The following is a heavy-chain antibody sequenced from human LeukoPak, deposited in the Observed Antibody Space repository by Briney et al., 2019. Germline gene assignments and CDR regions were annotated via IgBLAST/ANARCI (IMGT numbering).Heavy chain of an antibody. D-gene: IGHD2-15*01. J-gene: IGHJ5*02. CDR2: INHSGST. Sequence: SETLSLTCAVYGGSFSGYYWSWIRQPPGKGLEWIGEINHSGSTNYNPSLKSRVTISVDTSKNQFSLKLSSVTAADTAVYYCARHVGVLRKRNWFDPWGQGTLVTVSS. CDR1: GGSFSGYY. CDR3: ARHVGVLRKRNWFDP. V-gene: IGHV4-34*01.